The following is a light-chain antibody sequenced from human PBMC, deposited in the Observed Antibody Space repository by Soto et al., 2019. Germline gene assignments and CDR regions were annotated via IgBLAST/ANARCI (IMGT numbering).Light chain of an antibody. CDR2: AAS. CDR1: QSVRNN. J-gene: IGKJ1*01. Sequence: EIVLTQSPGTLSLSPWERATLSCRASQSVRNNYLAWYQQRPGQAPRLLIYAASSRATGIPARFSGSGSGTEFTLTISSLQSEDFAVYYCQQYNNWPPKTFGQGTKVDIK. CDR3: QQYNNWPPKT. V-gene: IGKV3D-15*01.